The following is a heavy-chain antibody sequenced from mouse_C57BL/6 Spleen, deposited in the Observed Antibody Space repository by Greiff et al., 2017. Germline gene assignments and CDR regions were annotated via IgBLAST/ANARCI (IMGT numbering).Heavy chain of an antibody. D-gene: IGHD1-1*01. V-gene: IGHV1-64*01. CDR3: EKGTTVVAFDY. CDR1: GYTFTSYW. J-gene: IGHJ2*01. Sequence: VKLQQSGAELVKPGASVKLSCKASGYTFTSYWMHWVKQRPGQGLEWIGMIHPNSGSTNYNEKFKSKATLTVDKSSSTAYMQLSSLTSEDSAVYYCEKGTTVVAFDYWGQGTTLTVSS. CDR2: IHPNSGST.